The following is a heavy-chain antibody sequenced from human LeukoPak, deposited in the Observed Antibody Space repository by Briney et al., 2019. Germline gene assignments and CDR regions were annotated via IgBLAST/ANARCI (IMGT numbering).Heavy chain of an antibody. D-gene: IGHD3-16*01. CDR3: AKDRFGDGDHGA. J-gene: IGHJ5*02. Sequence: QAGGSLRLSCAASGFTFSSYAMSWVRQAPGKGLEWVSAISGSGGSTYYADSVKGRFTISRDNSKNTLYLQMNSLRAEDTAVYYCAKDRFGDGDHGAWGQGTLVTVSS. V-gene: IGHV3-23*01. CDR1: GFTFSSYA. CDR2: ISGSGGST.